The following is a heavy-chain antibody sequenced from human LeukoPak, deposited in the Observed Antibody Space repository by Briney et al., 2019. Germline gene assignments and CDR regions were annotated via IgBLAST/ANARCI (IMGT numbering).Heavy chain of an antibody. Sequence: GASVKVSCKASGYTFIGYYMHWVRQAPGHGLEWMGWIKPNSGDTNYAQKFQDRVTMTRDTSISTAYMELSSLRSEDTAVYYCARDHNSYYGSGSYYNPPGDWFDPWGQGTLVTVSS. CDR3: ARDHNSYYGSGSYYNPPGDWFDP. V-gene: IGHV1-2*02. J-gene: IGHJ5*02. D-gene: IGHD3-10*01. CDR1: GYTFIGYY. CDR2: IKPNSGDT.